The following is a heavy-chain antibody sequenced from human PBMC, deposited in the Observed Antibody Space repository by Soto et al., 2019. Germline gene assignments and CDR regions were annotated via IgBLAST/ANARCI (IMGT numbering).Heavy chain of an antibody. CDR1: GFTFSSYA. CDR3: VSPSFIAAALPYYFDY. J-gene: IGHJ4*02. D-gene: IGHD6-13*01. Sequence: PGGSLRLSCAASGFTFSSYAMSWVRQAPGKGLEWVSAISGSGGSTYYADSVKGRFTISRDNSKNTLYLQMNSLRAEDTAVYYCVSPSFIAAALPYYFDYWGQGTLVTVSS. CDR2: ISGSGGST. V-gene: IGHV3-23*01.